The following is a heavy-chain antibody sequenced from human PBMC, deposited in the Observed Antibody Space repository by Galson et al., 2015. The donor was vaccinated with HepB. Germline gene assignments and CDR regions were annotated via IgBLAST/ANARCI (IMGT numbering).Heavy chain of an antibody. CDR3: ARDTGDAYFDY. V-gene: IGHV1-2*02. Sequence: SVKVSCKASGYTFTGYYIHWVRQAPGQGLEWMGWINPNSGGTNYAQKFQGRVTMTRDTSISTVYMELSRLRSDDTAVYYCARDTGDAYFDYWGQGTLVTVSS. D-gene: IGHD7-27*01. CDR1: GYTFTGYY. CDR2: INPNSGGT. J-gene: IGHJ4*02.